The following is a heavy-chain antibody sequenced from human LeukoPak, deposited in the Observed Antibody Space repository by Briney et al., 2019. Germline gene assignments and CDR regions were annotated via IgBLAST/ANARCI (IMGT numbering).Heavy chain of an antibody. CDR3: ARGVVPAATLYYMDV. J-gene: IGHJ6*03. CDR1: GYSFTSYW. Sequence: GESLKISCKGSGYSFTSYWIGWVRQMPGKGLGWMGIIYPGDSDTRYSPSFQGQVTISADKSISTAYLQWSSLKASDTAMYYCARGVVPAATLYYMDVWGKGTTVTVSS. CDR2: IYPGDSDT. D-gene: IGHD2-2*01. V-gene: IGHV5-51*01.